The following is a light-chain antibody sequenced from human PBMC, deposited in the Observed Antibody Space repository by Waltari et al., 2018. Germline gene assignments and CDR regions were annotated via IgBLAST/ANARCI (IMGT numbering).Light chain of an antibody. CDR3: QQYYDYPIN. Sequence: DIQMTQSPSTVSASLGDRVTITCRASQNLNTFLSWYQQKPGACPNLRIYDASTLERGVPSRFSGSGSGTHFTLTISGLQPDDFATYYCQQYYDYPINFGQGTRL. CDR1: QNLNTF. J-gene: IGKJ5*01. V-gene: IGKV1-5*01. CDR2: DAS.